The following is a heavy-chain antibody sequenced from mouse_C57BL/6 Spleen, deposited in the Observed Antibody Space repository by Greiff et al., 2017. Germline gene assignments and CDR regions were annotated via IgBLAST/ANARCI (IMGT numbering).Heavy chain of an antibody. Sequence: QVQLQQPGAELVMPGASVKLSCKASGYTFTSYWMHWVKQRPGQGLEWIGEIDPSDSYTNYNQKFKGKSTLTVDKSSNTAYMQLSSLTSEDSAVYYCARCSVRCDVAYWGQGTLVTVSA. CDR2: IDPSDSYT. CDR1: GYTFTSYW. CDR3: ARCSVRCDVAY. D-gene: IGHD2-14*01. V-gene: IGHV1-69*01. J-gene: IGHJ3*01.